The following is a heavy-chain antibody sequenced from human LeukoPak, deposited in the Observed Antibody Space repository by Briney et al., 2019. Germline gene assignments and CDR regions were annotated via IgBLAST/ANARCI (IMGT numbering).Heavy chain of an antibody. CDR1: GFTFSSYA. CDR3: AKDAGAYYYDSSGSYNWFDP. V-gene: IGHV3-23*01. CDR2: ISGSGGST. J-gene: IGHJ5*02. D-gene: IGHD3-22*01. Sequence: GGSLRLSCAASGFTFSSYAMSWVRQAPGKGLEWVSAISGSGGSTYYADSVKGRFTISRDNSKNTLYLQMNSLRAEDTAVYYCAKDAGAYYYDSSGSYNWFDPWGQETLVTVSS.